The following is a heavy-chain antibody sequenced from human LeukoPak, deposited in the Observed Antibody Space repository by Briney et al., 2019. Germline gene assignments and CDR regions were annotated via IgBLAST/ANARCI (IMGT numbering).Heavy chain of an antibody. CDR3: AKAGGGMSTMRTLGAFDI. D-gene: IGHD5-24*01. CDR2: INSVGTVT. CDR1: GFTFSNYW. V-gene: IGHV3-74*01. Sequence: GGSLRLSCTASGFTFSNYWMHWVRQAPGKGLVWVSRINSVGTVTTYADSVKGRFTISRDNAKNTLYLQMNSLRAEDTAVYYCAKAGGGMSTMRTLGAFDIWGQGTVVTVSS. J-gene: IGHJ3*02.